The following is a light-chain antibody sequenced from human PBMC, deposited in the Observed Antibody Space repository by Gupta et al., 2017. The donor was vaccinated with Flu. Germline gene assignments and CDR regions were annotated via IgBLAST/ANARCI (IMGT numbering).Light chain of an antibody. V-gene: IGLV2-14*03. J-gene: IGLJ1*01. CDR2: DVS. CDR3: NSYTGSSTLV. Sequence: QSALTQPASVSGSPGQSLTISRTGTSSDVGGYDYVSWYQQHPGKAPKVMIYDVSNRPSGVSNRFSGSKSGNTASLTISGLQAEDEADYYCNSYTGSSTLVFGTGTKVTVL. CDR1: SSDVGGYDY.